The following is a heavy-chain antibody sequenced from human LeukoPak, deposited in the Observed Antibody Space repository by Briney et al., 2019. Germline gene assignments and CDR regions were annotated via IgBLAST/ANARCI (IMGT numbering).Heavy chain of an antibody. Sequence: GGSLRLSCAASGFTFSSYGMHWVRQAPGKGLEWVAVISYDGSNKYYADSVKGRFTISRDNSKNTLYLQMNSLRAEDTAVYYCAKDGASRDDYVWGSYGAPTDYWGQGTLVTVSS. J-gene: IGHJ4*02. D-gene: IGHD3-16*01. V-gene: IGHV3-30*18. CDR1: GFTFSSYG. CDR2: ISYDGSNK. CDR3: AKDGASRDDYVWGSYGAPTDY.